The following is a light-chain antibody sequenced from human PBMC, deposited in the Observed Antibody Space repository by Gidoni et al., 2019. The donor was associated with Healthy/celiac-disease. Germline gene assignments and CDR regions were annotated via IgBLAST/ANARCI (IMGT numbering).Light chain of an antibody. CDR2: SNN. CDR3: AAWDDSLNGRGV. J-gene: IGLJ2*01. V-gene: IGLV1-44*01. Sequence: QSVLTQPPSASGTPGQRVTISCSGSSSNIGSNTGNWYQQLPGTAPKLLIYSNNQRPAGVPDRFSGCKSGTSASLAISGLQSEDEADYYCAAWDDSLNGRGVFGGGTKLTVL. CDR1: SSNIGSNT.